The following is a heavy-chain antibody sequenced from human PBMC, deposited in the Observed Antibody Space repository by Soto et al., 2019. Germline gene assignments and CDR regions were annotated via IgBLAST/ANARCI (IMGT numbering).Heavy chain of an antibody. V-gene: IGHV1-24*01. CDR1: GYTLTELS. Sequence: ASVKVSCKVSGYTLTELSMHWVRQAPGKGLEWMGGFDPEDGETIYAQKFQGRVTMTEDTSTDTAYMKLSSLRSEDTAVYYCATGVTTGKGGAAYYFDYWGQGTLVTVSS. D-gene: IGHD1-1*01. CDR2: FDPEDGET. J-gene: IGHJ4*02. CDR3: ATGVTTGKGGAAYYFDY.